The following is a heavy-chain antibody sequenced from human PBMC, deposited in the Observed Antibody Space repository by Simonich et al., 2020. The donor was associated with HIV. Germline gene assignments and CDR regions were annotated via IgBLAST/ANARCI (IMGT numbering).Heavy chain of an antibody. V-gene: IGHV3-7*01. CDR2: IKEDGSEE. CDR3: ARYGGNSGDYFDY. CDR1: GFTFSSNW. D-gene: IGHD2-21*02. J-gene: IGHJ4*02. Sequence: EVQLVESGGGLVQPGGSLRLSCAASGFTFSSNWMSWVRQAPGKGLEWVANIKEDGSEEYYVDSVKGRFTIPRDNAKNSLYLQMNSLRAEDTAVYYCARYGGNSGDYFDYWGQGILVTVSS.